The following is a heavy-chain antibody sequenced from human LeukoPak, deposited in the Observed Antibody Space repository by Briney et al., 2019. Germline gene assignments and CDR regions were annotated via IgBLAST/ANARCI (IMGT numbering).Heavy chain of an antibody. D-gene: IGHD6-19*01. CDR2: TSSSDAGT. CDR3: AKRISSGWSYYFDY. J-gene: IGHJ4*02. CDR1: GFTLSTYA. V-gene: IGHV3-23*01. Sequence: GGSLRLSCAASGFTLSTYAMSWVRQTPGKGLEWVAATSSSDAGTYHADSVRGRFTISRDNSKNTLYLQMNRLRAEDTAVYYCAKRISSGWSYYFDYWGQGTLVTVSS.